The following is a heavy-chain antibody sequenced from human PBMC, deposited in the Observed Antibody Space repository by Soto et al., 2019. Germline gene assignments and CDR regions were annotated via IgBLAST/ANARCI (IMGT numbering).Heavy chain of an antibody. D-gene: IGHD1-26*01. J-gene: IGHJ4*02. Sequence: GGSLRLSCAASGFTFSSSGMHWVRQAPGKGLEWVAVISYDGSNKYYADSVKGRFTISRDNSKNTLYLQMNSLRAEDTAVYYCATPPPHSGSYLYYFDYWGQGTLVTVSS. V-gene: IGHV3-30*03. CDR1: GFTFSSSG. CDR2: ISYDGSNK. CDR3: ATPPPHSGSYLYYFDY.